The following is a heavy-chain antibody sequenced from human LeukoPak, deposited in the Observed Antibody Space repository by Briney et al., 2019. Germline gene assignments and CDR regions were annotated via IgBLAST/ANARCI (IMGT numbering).Heavy chain of an antibody. CDR3: ARDSGTTGEVKFDP. V-gene: IGHV4-4*07. D-gene: IGHD3-10*01. J-gene: IGHJ5*02. CDR1: GGSISSYY. CDR2: IYNGGII. Sequence: SETLSLTCTFSGGSISSYYWSWIRQPAGKGLEWIGRIYNGGIITYNPPLKSRVTMSIDTSNNQFSLRLRFVTAADTAVYYCARDSGTTGEVKFDPWGQGTLVTVSS.